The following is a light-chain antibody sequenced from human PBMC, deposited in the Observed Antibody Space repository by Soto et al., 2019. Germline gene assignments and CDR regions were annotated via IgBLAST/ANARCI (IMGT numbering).Light chain of an antibody. CDR2: DAS. CDR3: QQYGSSPAT. J-gene: IGKJ1*01. CDR1: QSVGRK. V-gene: IGKV3-15*01. Sequence: IGMTQSPATLSVSPGEGSTLACRASQSVGRKLVWYQQKAGQAPRPLIFDASTRATGIPARFSGSGSGTEFTLTISRLEPEDFAVYYCQQYGSSPATFGQGTKVDI.